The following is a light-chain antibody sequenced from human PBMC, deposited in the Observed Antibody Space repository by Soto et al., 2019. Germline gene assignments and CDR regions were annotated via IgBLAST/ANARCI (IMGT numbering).Light chain of an antibody. V-gene: IGLV2-14*01. J-gene: IGLJ1*01. CDR3: SSNTSTSTYV. CDR1: SSDVGGYNY. CDR2: EVS. Sequence: QSALTQPASVSGSPGQSLTISCTGTSSDVGGYNYVSWYQQHPGKAPKLMIYEVSNRPSGVSNRFSGSMSGNTASLTISGLQAENEADYYFSSNTSTSTYVFGTGTKLTVL.